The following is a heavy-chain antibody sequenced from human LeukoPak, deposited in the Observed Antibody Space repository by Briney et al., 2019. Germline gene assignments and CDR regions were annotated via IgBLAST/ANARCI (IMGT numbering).Heavy chain of an antibody. D-gene: IGHD1-7*01. Sequence: GGSLRLSCAASGFTFSPYTMNWVRRAPGKGLEWVSSITTSDIYYADSVRGRFTVSRDNAKNSLYLQMNSLRAEDTAVYYCARTKEGASQRTTAWFDPWGQGTLVTVSS. V-gene: IGHV3-21*06. CDR1: GFTFSPYT. J-gene: IGHJ5*02. CDR2: ITTSDI. CDR3: ARTKEGASQRTTAWFDP.